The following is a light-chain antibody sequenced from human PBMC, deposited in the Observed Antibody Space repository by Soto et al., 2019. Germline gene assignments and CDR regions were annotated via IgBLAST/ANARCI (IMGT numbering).Light chain of an antibody. CDR1: SSAVIGYNY. CDR3: FSYGDSRVV. J-gene: IGLJ2*01. Sequence: QSAPTQPRSVSGSPGQSITISCTGTSSAVIGYNYVSWYQQYPGKAPKVMIYDVNKRPSGVPDRFSGSKSDNTASLTISGLQAEDEDDYYCFSYGDSRVVFGGGTKLTVL. V-gene: IGLV2-11*02. CDR2: DVN.